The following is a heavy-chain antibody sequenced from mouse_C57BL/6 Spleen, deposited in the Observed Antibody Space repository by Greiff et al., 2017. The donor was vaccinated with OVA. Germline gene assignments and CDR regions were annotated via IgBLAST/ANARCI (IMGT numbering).Heavy chain of an antibody. J-gene: IGHJ3*01. V-gene: IGHV1-22*01. CDR1: GYTFTDYN. CDR2: INPNNGGT. Sequence: EVQLQQSGPELVKPGASVKMSCKASGYTFTDYNMHWVKQSHGKSLEWIGYINPNNGGTSYNQKFKGKATLTVNKSSSTAYMELRSLTSEDSAVYYCARGGYYGSSSAWFAYWGQGTLVTVSA. CDR3: ARGGYYGSSSAWFAY. D-gene: IGHD1-1*01.